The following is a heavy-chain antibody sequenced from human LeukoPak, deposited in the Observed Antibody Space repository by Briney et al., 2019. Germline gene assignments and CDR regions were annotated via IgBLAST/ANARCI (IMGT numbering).Heavy chain of an antibody. CDR1: GDSVSSSGAA. V-gene: IGHV6-1*01. CDR2: TYYRSKWYN. J-gene: IGHJ4*02. D-gene: IGHD1-7*01. Sequence: SQTLSLTCDISGDSVSSSGAAWNWIRQSPSRGLEWLGRTYYRSKWYNDYAVSFKSRMTINADTSKDHFSLHLNSVTPEDTAVYYCARSWGTASGNYERATFDYWGQGTLVTVSS. CDR3: ARSWGTASGNYERATFDY.